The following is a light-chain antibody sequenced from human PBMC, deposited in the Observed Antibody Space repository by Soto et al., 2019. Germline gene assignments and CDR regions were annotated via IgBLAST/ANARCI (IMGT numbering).Light chain of an antibody. Sequence: IRLTQSPSSLSASVGDRVTITCRASQRISSYLNWYQQKPGKAPKLLIYGVSSLHSGVPSRFTGSGSGIDFALTITSLQPEDFAIYYCQQTYDIPITFGQGTRLEIK. CDR3: QQTYDIPIT. CDR2: GVS. V-gene: IGKV1-39*01. CDR1: QRISSY. J-gene: IGKJ5*01.